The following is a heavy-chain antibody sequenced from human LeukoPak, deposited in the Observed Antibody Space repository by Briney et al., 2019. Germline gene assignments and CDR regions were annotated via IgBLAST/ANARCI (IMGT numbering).Heavy chain of an antibody. J-gene: IGHJ4*02. CDR2: IYPGDSDT. D-gene: IGHD3-22*01. Sequence: GESLKISFKGSGYSFTSYWIGWVRQMPGKGLEWMGIIYPGDSDTRYSPSFQGQVTISADKSISTAYLQWSSLKASDTAMYYCATYSSGYYYYFDYWGQGTLVTVSS. CDR1: GYSFTSYW. CDR3: ATYSSGYYYYFDY. V-gene: IGHV5-51*01.